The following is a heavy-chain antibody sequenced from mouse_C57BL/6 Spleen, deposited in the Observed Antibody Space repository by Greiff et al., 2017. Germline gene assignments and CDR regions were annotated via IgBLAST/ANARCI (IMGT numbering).Heavy chain of an antibody. CDR3: VNWELDFDY. V-gene: IGHV14-2*01. CDR1: GFNIKDYY. J-gene: IGHJ2*01. D-gene: IGHD4-1*01. CDR2: IDPEDGET. Sequence: EVKVEESGAELVKPGASVKLSCTASGFNIKDYYMHWVKQRTEQGLEWIGRIDPEDGETKYALKFQGKATITADTSSNTAYLQLSSLTSEDTAVYYCVNWELDFDYWGQGTTLTVSS.